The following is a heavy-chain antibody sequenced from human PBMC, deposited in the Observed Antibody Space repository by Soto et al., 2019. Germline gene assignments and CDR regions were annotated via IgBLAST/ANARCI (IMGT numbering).Heavy chain of an antibody. J-gene: IGHJ6*02. V-gene: IGHV3-23*01. Sequence: EVQLLESGGGLVQPGGSLRLSCAASGFTFSSYAMTWVRQAPGKGLEWVSALSGSGVSTYYADSVKGRFTISRDNSKNPLYLQMNSLRAEDTAVYYCAKGGGSKDYYDTSGYYLYYYYAMDVWGQGTTDTVSS. CDR1: GFTFSSYA. D-gene: IGHD3-22*01. CDR2: LSGSGVST. CDR3: AKGGGSKDYYDTSGYYLYYYYAMDV.